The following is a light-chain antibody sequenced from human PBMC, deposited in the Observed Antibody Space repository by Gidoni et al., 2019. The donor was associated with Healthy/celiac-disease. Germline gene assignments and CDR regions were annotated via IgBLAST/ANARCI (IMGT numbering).Light chain of an antibody. CDR1: ALPKPY. Sequence: SYELTQPPSVSVSPGQTATITCSGDALPKPYAYWYQQKPGQAPVLVIYKDSERPSGIPERFSGSSSGTTGTLTISGVQAEDEADYYCQSADSSGTQGVFGGGTKLTVL. CDR2: KDS. J-gene: IGLJ3*02. CDR3: QSADSSGTQGV. V-gene: IGLV3-25*02.